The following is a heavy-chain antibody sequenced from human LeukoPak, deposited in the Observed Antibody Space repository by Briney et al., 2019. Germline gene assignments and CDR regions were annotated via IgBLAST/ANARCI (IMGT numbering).Heavy chain of an antibody. Sequence: ASVKVSCKASGYTFSGYYIHWVRQAPGQGLEWMGWISPYNGGTNYAQNFRGRITMTRDTSITTAYMELSRLRSDDTAVYYCARDPRYYDFWGGYYNEDYYYYYMDVWGKGTTVTVSS. CDR3: ARDPRYYDFWGGYYNEDYYYYYMDV. CDR2: ISPYNGGT. D-gene: IGHD3-3*01. J-gene: IGHJ6*03. V-gene: IGHV1-2*02. CDR1: GYTFSGYY.